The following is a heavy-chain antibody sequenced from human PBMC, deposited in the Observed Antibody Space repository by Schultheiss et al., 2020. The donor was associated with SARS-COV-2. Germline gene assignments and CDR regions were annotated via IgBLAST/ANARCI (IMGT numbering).Heavy chain of an antibody. J-gene: IGHJ4*02. CDR1: GFSLSTSGVG. Sequence: SGPTLVKPTQTLTLTCTFSGFSLSTSGVGVGWIRQPPGKALEWLALIDWDDDKYYSTSLKTRLTISKDTSKNQVVLTMTNMDPVDTATYYCARIPNYYDSSGPYYFDYWGQGTLVTVSS. CDR3: ARIPNYYDSSGPYYFDY. CDR2: IDWDDDK. D-gene: IGHD3-22*01. V-gene: IGHV2-70*01.